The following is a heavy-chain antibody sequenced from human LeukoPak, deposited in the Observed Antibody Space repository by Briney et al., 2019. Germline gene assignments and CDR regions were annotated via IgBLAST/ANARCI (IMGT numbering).Heavy chain of an antibody. CDR2: ISYDGSNK. Sequence: GGSLRLSCAASGFTFSSYAMHWVRQAPGKGLEWVAVISYDGSNKYYADSVKGRFSISRENSKNTLYLQMNSLRAEDTAVYYCAKDLYESSGYVGYYYGMDVWGQGTTVTVS. CDR3: AKDLYESSGYVGYYYGMDV. J-gene: IGHJ6*02. V-gene: IGHV3-30-3*01. D-gene: IGHD3-22*01. CDR1: GFTFSSYA.